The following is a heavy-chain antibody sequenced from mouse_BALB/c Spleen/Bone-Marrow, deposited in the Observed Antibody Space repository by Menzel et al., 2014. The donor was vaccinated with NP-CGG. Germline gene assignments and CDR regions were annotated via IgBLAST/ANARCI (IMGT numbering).Heavy chain of an antibody. Sequence: EVQLVESGGDLVRPGGSLKLSCSASGFAFSSYDMSWVRQTPEKRLEWVAYISSGGGSTYYPDTVKGRFTISRDNAKNTLYLQMSSLKPEDTAMYYCARHRYGFDYWGQGTTLTVSS. CDR1: GFAFSSYD. J-gene: IGHJ2*01. CDR3: ARHRYGFDY. V-gene: IGHV5-12-1*01. CDR2: ISSGGGST. D-gene: IGHD1-1*01.